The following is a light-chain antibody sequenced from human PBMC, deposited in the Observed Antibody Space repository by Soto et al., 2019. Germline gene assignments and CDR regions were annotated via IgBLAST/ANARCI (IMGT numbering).Light chain of an antibody. CDR2: GAS. Sequence: DIVWTQSPGTLSLSPGERATLSCRASPSVSSSLAWYQQKPGQAPRILIYGASTRATGIPARFSGSGSGTEFTLTISRLQSEDFAVYDCHQYDNWTKTFGQGTRLEI. J-gene: IGKJ5*01. V-gene: IGKV3-15*01. CDR1: PSVSSS. CDR3: HQYDNWTKT.